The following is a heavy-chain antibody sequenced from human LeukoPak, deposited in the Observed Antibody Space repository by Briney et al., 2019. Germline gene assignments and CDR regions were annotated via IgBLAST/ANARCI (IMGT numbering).Heavy chain of an antibody. J-gene: IGHJ4*02. CDR1: GFTFSSYA. Sequence: PGGSLRLSCAASGFTFSSYAMSWVRQAPGKRLEWVSAISGSGGSTYYADSVKGRFTISRDNSKNTLYLQMNSLRAEDTAVYYCAKDRVVVVPAAIFDYWGQGTLVTVSS. D-gene: IGHD2-2*02. V-gene: IGHV3-23*01. CDR3: AKDRVVVVPAAIFDY. CDR2: ISGSGGST.